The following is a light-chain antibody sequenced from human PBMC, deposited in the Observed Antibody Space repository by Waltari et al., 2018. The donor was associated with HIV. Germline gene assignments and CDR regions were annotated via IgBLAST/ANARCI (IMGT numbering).Light chain of an antibody. Sequence: SYDLTQPRSVSVALGPTARVTCGGNDIGRRPVQWYQHKPCQAPVLVIFRDTHRPSEIPARFSGSNSGNTATLTITGAQAGDEADYYCQVWVNFVYVFGPGTEVTVL. CDR3: QVWVNFVYV. CDR1: DIGRRP. V-gene: IGLV3-9*01. J-gene: IGLJ1*01. CDR2: RDT.